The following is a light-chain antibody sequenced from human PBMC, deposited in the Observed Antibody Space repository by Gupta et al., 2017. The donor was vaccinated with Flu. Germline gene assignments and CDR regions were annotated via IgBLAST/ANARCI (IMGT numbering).Light chain of an antibody. Sequence: DIQMTQSPSTLSASVGDRVTITCRASQNVTTWLAWYQQRPGNAPRLLIYRVSTLESGVPSRFNGSGSGTEFTLTSPGLQPDDSETYYCQHYNSFSFGHGTKVEI. CDR3: QHYNSFS. CDR2: RVS. J-gene: IGKJ1*01. V-gene: IGKV1-5*03. CDR1: QNVTTW.